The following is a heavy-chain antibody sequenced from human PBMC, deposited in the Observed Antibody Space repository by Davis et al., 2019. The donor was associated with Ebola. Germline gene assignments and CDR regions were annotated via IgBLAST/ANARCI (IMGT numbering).Heavy chain of an antibody. D-gene: IGHD4-17*01. CDR2: IWYDGSNK. CDR3: ARDGSRDYGDYYFDY. CDR1: GFTFSSYG. Sequence: PGGSLRLSCAASGFTFSSYGMHWVRQAPGKGLEWVAVIWYDGSNKYYADSVKGRFTISRDNSKNTLYLQMNSLRAEDTAVYYCARDGSRDYGDYYFDYWGQGTLVTVSS. V-gene: IGHV3-33*01. J-gene: IGHJ4*02.